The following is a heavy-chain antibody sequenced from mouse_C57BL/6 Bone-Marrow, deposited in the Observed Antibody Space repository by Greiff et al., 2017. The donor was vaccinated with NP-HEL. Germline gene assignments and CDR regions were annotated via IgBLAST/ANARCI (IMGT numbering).Heavy chain of an antibody. CDR3: ARMDWEGWFAY. CDR2: VYPYTGGT. D-gene: IGHD4-1*01. V-gene: IGHV1-36*01. CDR1: GFTFTDYY. Sequence: EVKLQESGPVLVQPGPSVKISCTASGFTFTDYYMHWVKQSHGKSLEWIGLVYPYTGGTRSNQKFKGKATLTVATSTSTAYMELNSLPSEDSAVYYCARMDWEGWFAYWGQGTLVTVSA. J-gene: IGHJ3*01.